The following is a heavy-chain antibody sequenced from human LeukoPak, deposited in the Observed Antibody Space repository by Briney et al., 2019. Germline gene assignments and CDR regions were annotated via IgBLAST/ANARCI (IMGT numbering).Heavy chain of an antibody. CDR3: AKKAGGPLRSLHY. CDR1: GFIFISYA. D-gene: IGHD5-12*01. Sequence: PGGSLRLSCAASGFIFISYAMNWVRQAPGRGLEWVSGIFCDGTDTYYADSVKGHFTISRDNSKNTLYLQMNSLRAEDTAVYYCAKKAGGPLRSLHYWAREPLVTVSS. V-gene: IGHV3-23*01. CDR2: IFCDGTDT. J-gene: IGHJ4*02.